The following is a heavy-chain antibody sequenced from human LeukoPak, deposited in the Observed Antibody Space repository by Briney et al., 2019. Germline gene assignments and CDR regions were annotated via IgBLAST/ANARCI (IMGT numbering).Heavy chain of an antibody. J-gene: IGHJ4*02. V-gene: IGHV3-66*02. D-gene: IGHD3-10*01. Sequence: GGSLRLSCAASGFIVSTDNMSWVRQVPGKGLEWVSVVYSGNDGTNYADSVRGRFTISRDDSKNMVYLQMNNLRLEDAAVYYCTKRSRGYYDYWGQGTLVTVSS. CDR2: VYSGNDGT. CDR1: GFIVSTDN. CDR3: TKRSRGYYDY.